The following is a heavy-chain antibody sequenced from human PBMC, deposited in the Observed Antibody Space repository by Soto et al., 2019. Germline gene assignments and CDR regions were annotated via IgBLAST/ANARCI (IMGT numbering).Heavy chain of an antibody. CDR1: GGTFSSYA. J-gene: IGHJ3*02. CDR3: ARGGYGYYYDSSGPYDAFDI. Sequence: SVKVSCKASGGTFSSYAISWVRQAPGQGLEWMGGIIPIFGTANYAQKFQGRVTITADESTSTAYMELSSLRSEDTAVYYCARGGYGYYYDSSGPYDAFDIWGQGTMVTVS. D-gene: IGHD3-22*01. CDR2: IIPIFGTA. V-gene: IGHV1-69*13.